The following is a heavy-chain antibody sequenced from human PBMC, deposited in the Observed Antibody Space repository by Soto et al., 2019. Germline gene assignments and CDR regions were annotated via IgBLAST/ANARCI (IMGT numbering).Heavy chain of an antibody. CDR2: ISSSSSYI. CDR1: GFTFSSYS. Sequence: EVQLVESGGGLVKPGGSLRLSCAASGFTFSSYSMNWVRQAPGKGLEWVSSISSSSSYIYYADSVKGRFTISRDNAKNSLDLQMNSLRAEDTAVYYCARGDYDILTGYSRYGMDVWGQGTTVTVSS. J-gene: IGHJ6*02. D-gene: IGHD3-9*01. CDR3: ARGDYDILTGYSRYGMDV. V-gene: IGHV3-21*01.